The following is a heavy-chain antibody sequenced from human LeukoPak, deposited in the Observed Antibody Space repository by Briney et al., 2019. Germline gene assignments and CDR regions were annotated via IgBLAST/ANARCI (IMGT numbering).Heavy chain of an antibody. CDR3: AAGGYYDSSGTDY. J-gene: IGHJ4*02. CDR2: TYYSGST. V-gene: IGHV4-59*01. Sequence: SETLSLTCTVSGGSISSYYWSWIRQPPGKGLEWIGYTYYSGSTNYNPSLKSRVTISVDTSKNQFSLKLSSVTAADTAVYYCAAGGYYDSSGTDYWGQGTLVTVSS. CDR1: GGSISSYY. D-gene: IGHD3-22*01.